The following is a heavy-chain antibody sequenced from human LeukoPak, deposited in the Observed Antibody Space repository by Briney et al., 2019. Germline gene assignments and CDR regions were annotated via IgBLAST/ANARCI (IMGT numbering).Heavy chain of an antibody. Sequence: GGSLRLSCAASGLPFTTFWMNWVRQAPGKGPEWLANIRLGGGDTNYLGSVQGRFTISRDSAQSLVYLQLNSLRVEDTAVYYCAGGVGWISDIWGQGTRVTVSS. CDR3: AGGVGWISDI. CDR1: GLPFTTFW. D-gene: IGHD6-19*01. V-gene: IGHV3-7*01. CDR2: IRLGGGDT. J-gene: IGHJ3*02.